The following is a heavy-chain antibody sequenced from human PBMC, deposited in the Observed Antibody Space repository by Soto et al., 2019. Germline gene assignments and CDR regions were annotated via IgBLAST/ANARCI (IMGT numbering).Heavy chain of an antibody. CDR3: AREAYSYSSSWPYYYYYGMDV. Sequence: RASVKVSCKASGYTFTGYYMHWVRQAPGQGLEWMGWINPNSGGTNYAQKFQGRVTMTRDTSISTAYMELSRLRSDDTAVYYCAREAYSYSSSWPYYYYYGMDVWGQGTTVTVSS. J-gene: IGHJ6*02. V-gene: IGHV1-2*02. CDR1: GYTFTGYY. CDR2: INPNSGGT. D-gene: IGHD6-13*01.